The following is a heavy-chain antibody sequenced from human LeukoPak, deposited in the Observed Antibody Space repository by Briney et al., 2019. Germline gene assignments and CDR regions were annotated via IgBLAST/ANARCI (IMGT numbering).Heavy chain of an antibody. V-gene: IGHV4-34*01. CDR3: ARGLAGWRPAIYFDY. D-gene: IGHD2-2*01. J-gene: IGHJ4*02. CDR1: GGSFSGYY. Sequence: PSETLSLTCAVYGGSFSGYYWSWIRRPPGKGLEWIGEINHSGSTNYNPSLKSRVTISVDTSKNQFSLKLSSVTAADTAVYYCARGLAGWRPAIYFDYWGQGTLVTVSS. CDR2: INHSGST.